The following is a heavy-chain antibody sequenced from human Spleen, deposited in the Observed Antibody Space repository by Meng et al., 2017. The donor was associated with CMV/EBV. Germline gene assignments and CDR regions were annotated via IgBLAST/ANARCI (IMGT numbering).Heavy chain of an antibody. CDR1: GFTFSTYS. V-gene: IGHV3-21*01. CDR2: ISSSSSYI. D-gene: IGHD3-3*01. CDR3: ARGHTIFGVVIMYFDY. Sequence: GFTFSTYSMNWVRQAPGKGLEWVSSISSSSSYIYYADSVKGRFTISRDNAKNSLYLQMNSLRAEDTAVYYCARGHTIFGVVIMYFDYWGQGTLVTVSS. J-gene: IGHJ4*02.